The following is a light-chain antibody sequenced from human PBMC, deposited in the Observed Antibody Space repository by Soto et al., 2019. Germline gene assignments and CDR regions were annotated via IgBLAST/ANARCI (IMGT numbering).Light chain of an antibody. CDR3: RHYNTYSPPYT. CDR2: KAS. J-gene: IGKJ2*01. V-gene: IGKV1-5*03. Sequence: DLQMTQSPSTLSASVGDRVTITCRASQSISYWLAWYQQKPGKAPNLLIYKASSLESGVPSRFSGSGSGTEFTLTITSLQPDDFATYYCRHYNTYSPPYTFGQGTKLEI. CDR1: QSISYW.